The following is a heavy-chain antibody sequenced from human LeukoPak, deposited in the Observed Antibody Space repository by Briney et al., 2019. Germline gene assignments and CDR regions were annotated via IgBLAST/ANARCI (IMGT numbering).Heavy chain of an antibody. Sequence: PGGSLRLSCAASGFTFSDYYMSWILQAPGKGLEWVSYISSSGSTIYYADSVKGRFTISRDNAKNSLYLQMNSLRAEDTAVYYCARGRRRGVVPAATWFDPWGQGTLVTVSS. CDR2: ISSSGSTI. CDR1: GFTFSDYY. CDR3: ARGRRRGVVPAATWFDP. V-gene: IGHV3-11*01. D-gene: IGHD2-2*01. J-gene: IGHJ5*02.